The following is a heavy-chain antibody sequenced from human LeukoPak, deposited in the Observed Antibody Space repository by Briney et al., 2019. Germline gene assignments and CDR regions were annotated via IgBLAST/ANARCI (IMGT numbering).Heavy chain of an antibody. Sequence: ASVTVSFKASVYTFTSYGISSVRQAPGQGLEWMGWIRAYKGNTNYAQKLQGRVTMTTNTSTSTAYMELRSLRSDDTAVYYCARRRDYYDSSGYCDYWGQGTLVTVSS. CDR1: VYTFTSYG. D-gene: IGHD3-22*01. CDR2: IRAYKGNT. V-gene: IGHV1-18*01. CDR3: ARRRDYYDSSGYCDY. J-gene: IGHJ4*02.